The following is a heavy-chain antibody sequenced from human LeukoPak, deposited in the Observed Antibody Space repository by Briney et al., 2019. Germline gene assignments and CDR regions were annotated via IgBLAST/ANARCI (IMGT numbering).Heavy chain of an antibody. V-gene: IGHV4-59*01. CDR1: GGSISSYY. Sequence: SETLSLPCTVSGGSISSYYWSWLRQPPGKGLEWIGYIYYSGSTNYNPSLKSRVTISVDTSKNQFSLKLSSVTAADTAVYYCARWNGDYDPLPFDYWGQGTLVTVSS. CDR2: IYYSGST. D-gene: IGHD4-17*01. J-gene: IGHJ4*02. CDR3: ARWNGDYDPLPFDY.